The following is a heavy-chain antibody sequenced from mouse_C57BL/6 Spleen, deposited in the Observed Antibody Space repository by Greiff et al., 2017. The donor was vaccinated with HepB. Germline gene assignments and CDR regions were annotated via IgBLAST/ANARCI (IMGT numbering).Heavy chain of an antibody. CDR2: ISYDGSN. Sequence: ESGPGLVKPSQSLSLTCSVTGYSITSGYYWNWIRQFPGNKLEWMGYISYDGSNNYNPSLKNRISITRDTSKNQFFLKLNSVTTEDTVTYYCAREVTTRDYYAMDYWGQGTSVTVSS. V-gene: IGHV3-6*01. CDR1: GYSITSGYY. CDR3: AREVTTRDYYAMDY. J-gene: IGHJ4*01. D-gene: IGHD2-2*01.